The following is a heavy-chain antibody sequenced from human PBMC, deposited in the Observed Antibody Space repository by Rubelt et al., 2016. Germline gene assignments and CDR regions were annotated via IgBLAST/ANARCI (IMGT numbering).Heavy chain of an antibody. CDR2: IRGSDGST. Sequence: RLSCAASGFIFSTYAMSWVRQAPGKVLEWVSTIRGSDGSTFYAVSVKGRFTISRDNSKNTLHLQMHSLRAEDTAVYYCARDSPRSPEDWYFDLWGRGTLVTVSS. CDR3: ARDSPRSPEDWYFDL. CDR1: GFIFSTYA. V-gene: IGHV3-23*01. D-gene: IGHD1-14*01. J-gene: IGHJ2*01.